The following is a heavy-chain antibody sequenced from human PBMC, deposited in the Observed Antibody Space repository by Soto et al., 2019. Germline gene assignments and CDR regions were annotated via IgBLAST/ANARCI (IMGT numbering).Heavy chain of an antibody. D-gene: IGHD1-20*01. CDR2: ISYDATKK. Sequence: QEHLVESGGGVVQSGKSLTLSCVASGLTFSGFGIHWVRQAPGKGLEWVAVISYDATKKYYADAVKGRFTISRDDAKNTVSLEMKNPRIQDTGVYHCAKDLDAYNWNTGGWFDPWGQGTLVSVSS. V-gene: IGHV3-30*18. CDR1: GLTFSGFG. J-gene: IGHJ5*02. CDR3: AKDLDAYNWNTGGWFDP.